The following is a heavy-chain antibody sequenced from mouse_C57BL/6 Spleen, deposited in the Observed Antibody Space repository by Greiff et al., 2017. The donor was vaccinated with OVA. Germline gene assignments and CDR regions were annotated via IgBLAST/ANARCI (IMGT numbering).Heavy chain of an antibody. CDR1: GFTFSDYG. V-gene: IGHV5-17*01. J-gene: IGHJ2*01. CDR2: ISSGSSTI. CDR3: ARAGTPHFDY. Sequence: DVKLVESGGGLVKPGGSLKLSCAASGFTFSDYGMHWVRQAPEKGLEWVAYISSGSSTIYYADTVKGRFTISRDNAKNTLFLQMTSLRSEDTAMYYCARAGTPHFDYWGQGTTLTVSS. D-gene: IGHD3-3*01.